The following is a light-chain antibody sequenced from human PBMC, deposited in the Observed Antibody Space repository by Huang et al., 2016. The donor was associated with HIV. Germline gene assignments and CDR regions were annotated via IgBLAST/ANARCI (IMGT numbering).Light chain of an antibody. CDR1: QSITSN. Sequence: EIVMTQSPATLSVSPGERATLSCRASQSITSNLALYQQKPGQAPRLLIYSASTMATGIPARFSGSGSGTEFTLSISSLQSEDFAVYYCQQYNNWPPWTFGQGTKVEIK. CDR2: SAS. J-gene: IGKJ1*01. V-gene: IGKV3-15*01. CDR3: QQYNNWPPWT.